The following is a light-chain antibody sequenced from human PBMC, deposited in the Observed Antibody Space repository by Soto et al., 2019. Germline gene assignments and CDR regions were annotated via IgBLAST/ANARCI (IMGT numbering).Light chain of an antibody. V-gene: IGKV3-20*01. CDR3: QQYAASPLT. J-gene: IGKJ4*01. CDR2: HAY. Sequence: EIVLTQSPGTLSLSPGERATLSCRASQTVGRNYLAWYQQKPGQAPRLLIYHAYNRATGIPDRFSGSGSGTDFTLTISRLEPEDFVMYYCQQYAASPLTVGGGAKVEI. CDR1: QTVGRNY.